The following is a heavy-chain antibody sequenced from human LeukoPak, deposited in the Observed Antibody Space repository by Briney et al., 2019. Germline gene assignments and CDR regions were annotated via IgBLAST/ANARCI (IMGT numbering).Heavy chain of an antibody. CDR3: ARDRWFGDEDSFDI. D-gene: IGHD3-10*01. Sequence: PGGSLRLSCAASGFTFSTYGMHWVRQAPGEGLEWVAVIWYDGSEKYYADSVKGRFTIARDNSKNTLYLQMNSLRAEDTAIYYCARDRWFGDEDSFDIWGQGTMVTVSS. CDR2: IWYDGSEK. CDR1: GFTFSTYG. J-gene: IGHJ3*02. V-gene: IGHV3-33*01.